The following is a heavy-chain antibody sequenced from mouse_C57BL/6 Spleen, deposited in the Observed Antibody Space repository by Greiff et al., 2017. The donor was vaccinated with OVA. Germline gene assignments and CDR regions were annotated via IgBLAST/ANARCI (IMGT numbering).Heavy chain of an antibody. CDR2: IDPETGGT. Sequence: QVQLKESGAELVRPGASVTLSCKASGYTFTDYEMHWVKQTPVHGLEWIGAIDPETGGTAYNQKFKGKAILTADKSSSTAYMELRSLTSEDSAVYYCTRGPYYSNYVGAMDYWGQGTSVTVSS. J-gene: IGHJ4*01. D-gene: IGHD2-5*01. V-gene: IGHV1-15*01. CDR3: TRGPYYSNYVGAMDY. CDR1: GYTFTDYE.